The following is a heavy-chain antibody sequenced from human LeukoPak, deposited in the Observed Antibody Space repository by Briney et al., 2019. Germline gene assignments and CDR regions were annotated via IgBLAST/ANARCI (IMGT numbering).Heavy chain of an antibody. V-gene: IGHV3-64*01. CDR1: GFTFSDSY. J-gene: IGHJ4*02. CDR3: ARRVVRGPLDY. Sequence: GGSLRLSCAASGFTFSDSYMTWVRQAPGKGLEYVSAISSNGGSTYYANSVKGRFTISRDNSKNTLYLQMGSLRAEDMAVYYCARRVVRGPLDYWGQGTLVTVSS. CDR2: ISSNGGST. D-gene: IGHD3-10*01.